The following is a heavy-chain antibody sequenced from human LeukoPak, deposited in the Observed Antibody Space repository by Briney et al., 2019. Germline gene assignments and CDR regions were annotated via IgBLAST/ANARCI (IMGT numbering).Heavy chain of an antibody. Sequence: ASVKVSCKASGYTFTGYYMHWVRQAPGQGLEWMGWINPDSGGTNYAQKFQGRVTMTRDTSISTAYMELSRLRSDDTAVYYCARGTTVTTGGDYYYGMDVWGQGTTVTVSS. CDR2: INPDSGGT. J-gene: IGHJ6*02. D-gene: IGHD4-17*01. CDR3: ARGTTVTTGGDYYYGMDV. V-gene: IGHV1-2*02. CDR1: GYTFTGYY.